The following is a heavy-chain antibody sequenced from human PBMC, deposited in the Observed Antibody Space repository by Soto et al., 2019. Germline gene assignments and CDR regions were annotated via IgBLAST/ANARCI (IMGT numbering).Heavy chain of an antibody. CDR2: IDPSDSYT. CDR3: ARQPDDSYGSGSYYYRLDV. V-gene: IGHV5-10-1*01. D-gene: IGHD3-10*01. Sequence: GESLKISCKGSGYSFTSYWISWVRQMPGKGLEWMGRIDPSDSYTNYSPSFQGHVTISADKSISTAYLQWSSLKASDTAMYYCARQPDDSYGSGSYYYRLDVWGQGTTVTVSS. J-gene: IGHJ6*02. CDR1: GYSFTSYW.